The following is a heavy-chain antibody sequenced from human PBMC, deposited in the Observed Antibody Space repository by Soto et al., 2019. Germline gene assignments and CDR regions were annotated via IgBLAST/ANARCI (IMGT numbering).Heavy chain of an antibody. CDR1: GFTFSSYA. D-gene: IGHD3-10*01. CDR3: AMDCGDYYYCSGTVDP. Sequence: QVKLVESGGGVVQPGRSLRLSCAASGFTFSSYAMHWVRQAPGKGLAWVAVISYDGNKKYYADSVKGRFTISRDNSKNTMYMRTNNLGAEDTGLYYCAMDCGDYYYCSGTVDPWGQGTLVTVSS. V-gene: IGHV3-30-3*01. CDR2: ISYDGNKK. J-gene: IGHJ5*02.